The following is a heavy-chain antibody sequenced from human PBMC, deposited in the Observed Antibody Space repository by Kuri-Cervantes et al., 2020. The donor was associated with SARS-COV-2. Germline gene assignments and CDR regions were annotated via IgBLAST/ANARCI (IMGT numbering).Heavy chain of an antibody. J-gene: IGHJ4*02. CDR2: IKQDGSEK. CDR1: GFTFSSYW. CDR3: ARDRGNYYDSSGCNH. Sequence: GGSLRLSCAASGFTFSSYWMSWVRQAPGKGLEWVANIKQDGSEKYYVDSVKGRFTISRDNAKNSLYLQMNSLRAEDTAVYYCARDRGNYYDSSGCNHWGQGTLVTVSS. D-gene: IGHD3-22*01. V-gene: IGHV3-7*01.